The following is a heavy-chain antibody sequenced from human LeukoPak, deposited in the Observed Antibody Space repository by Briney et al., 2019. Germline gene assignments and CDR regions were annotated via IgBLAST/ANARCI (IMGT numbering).Heavy chain of an antibody. CDR3: ARVPPQWVHYFDY. J-gene: IGHJ4*02. V-gene: IGHV4-61*02. CDR2: IYTSGST. CDR1: GGSISSGSYY. D-gene: IGHD2-8*01. Sequence: SETLSLTCTVSGGSISSGSYYWSWIRQPAGKGLEWIGRIYTSGSTNYNPSLKSRVTISVDTSKNQFSLKLSSVTAADTAVYYCARVPPQWVHYFDYWGQGTLVTVSS.